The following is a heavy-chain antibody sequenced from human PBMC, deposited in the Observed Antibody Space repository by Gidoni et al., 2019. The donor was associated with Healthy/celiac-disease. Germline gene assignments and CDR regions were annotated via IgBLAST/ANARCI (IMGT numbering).Heavy chain of an antibody. D-gene: IGHD3-16*01. J-gene: IGHJ4*02. Sequence: EVQLVEPGRGLVKPGGSLRLSCAASGLTFSSYSMKWVRQAPGKGLEWVSAISSSSSYIYYADSVKCRFTISRDNAKNSLYLQMNSLRAEDTAVYYCASGGWGAYYFDYWGQGTLVTVSS. CDR2: ISSSSSYI. CDR1: GLTFSSYS. V-gene: IGHV3-21*01. CDR3: ASGGWGAYYFDY.